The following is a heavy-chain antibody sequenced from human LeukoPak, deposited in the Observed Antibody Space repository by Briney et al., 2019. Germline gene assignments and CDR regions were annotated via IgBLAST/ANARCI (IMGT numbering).Heavy chain of an antibody. CDR3: ARGGTYYYDSSGYYYEL. CDR2: IYPGDSDT. V-gene: IGHV5-51*01. D-gene: IGHD3-22*01. J-gene: IGHJ4*02. CDR1: GYSFTSYW. Sequence: GESLKISCKGSGYSFTSYWLGWVRQMPGKGLEWMGIIYPGDSDTRYSPSFQGQVTISADNSISTAYLQWSSLKASDTAMYYCARGGTYYYDSSGYYYELWGQGTLVTVSS.